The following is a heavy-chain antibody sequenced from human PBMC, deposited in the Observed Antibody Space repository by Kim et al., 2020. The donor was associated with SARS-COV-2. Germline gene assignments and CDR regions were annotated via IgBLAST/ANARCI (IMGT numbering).Heavy chain of an antibody. Sequence: FQGRVTITADESTSTAYMELSSLRSEDTAVYYCALVDYYDSSGYYFHFDYWGQGTLVTVSS. D-gene: IGHD3-22*01. J-gene: IGHJ4*02. CDR3: ALVDYYDSSGYYFHFDY. V-gene: IGHV1-69*01.